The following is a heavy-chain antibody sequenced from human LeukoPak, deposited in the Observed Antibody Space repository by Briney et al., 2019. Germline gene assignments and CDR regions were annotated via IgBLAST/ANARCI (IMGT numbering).Heavy chain of an antibody. CDR2: ISSSGSTT. V-gene: IGHV3-48*03. J-gene: IGHJ6*04. Sequence: GGSLRLSCAASGFTFSSYEMNWVRQAPGKGLEWVSYISSSGSTTYYADSVKGRFTISRDNAKNSLYLQMNSLRAEDTAVYYCALGAPYYYYGMDVWGKGTTVTVSS. CDR1: GFTFSSYE. CDR3: ALGAPYYYYGMDV. D-gene: IGHD3-16*01.